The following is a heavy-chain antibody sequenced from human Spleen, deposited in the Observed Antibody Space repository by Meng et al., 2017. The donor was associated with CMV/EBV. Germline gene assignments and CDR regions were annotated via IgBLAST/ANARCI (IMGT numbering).Heavy chain of an antibody. CDR3: ARSTIVVVPAAIDGYFQH. CDR2: MNPNSGNT. J-gene: IGHJ1*01. Sequence: ASVKVSCKASGYTFTTYDIHWVRQAAGQGLEWMGWMNPNSGNTGYAQKFQGRITMTRDSSISTAYMELSSLRSEETAVYYCARSTIVVVPAAIDGYFQHWGQGTLVTVSS. CDR1: GYTFTTYD. V-gene: IGHV1-8*01. D-gene: IGHD2-2*01.